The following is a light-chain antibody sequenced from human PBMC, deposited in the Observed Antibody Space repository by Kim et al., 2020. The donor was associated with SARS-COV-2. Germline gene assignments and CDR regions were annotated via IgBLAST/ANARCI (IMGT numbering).Light chain of an antibody. J-gene: IGLJ3*02. Sequence: ALGQTVRITCQGDSLRSYYASWYQQKPGQAPVLVIYGQNNRPSGIPDRFSGSSSGNTASLTITGAQAGDEADYYCNSRDSSGNHWVFGGGTKLTVL. V-gene: IGLV3-19*01. CDR2: GQN. CDR3: NSRDSSGNHWV. CDR1: SLRSYY.